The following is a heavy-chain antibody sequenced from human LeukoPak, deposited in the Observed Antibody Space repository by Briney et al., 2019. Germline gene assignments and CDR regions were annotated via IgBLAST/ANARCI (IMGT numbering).Heavy chain of an antibody. J-gene: IGHJ6*03. D-gene: IGHD3-3*01. CDR3: ATGMGDFWSGSRGPYYYYYYMDV. CDR1: GGSISSYY. CDR2: IYYSGST. V-gene: IGHV4-59*01. Sequence: PSETLSLTCTVSGGSISSYYWSWIRQPPGKGLEWIGYIYYSGSTNYNPSLKSRVTISVDTSKNQFSLKLSSVTAADTAVYYCATGMGDFWSGSRGPYYYYYYMDVWGKGTTVTVSS.